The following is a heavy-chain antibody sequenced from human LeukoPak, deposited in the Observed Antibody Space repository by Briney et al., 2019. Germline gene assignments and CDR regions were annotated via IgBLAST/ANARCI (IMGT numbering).Heavy chain of an antibody. CDR1: GFTFSSYS. CDR3: ARVAQSSSWYIDY. V-gene: IGHV3-74*01. CDR2: LNSDGSST. D-gene: IGHD6-13*01. Sequence: GGSLRLSCAASGFTFSSYSMHWVRQAPGKGLVWVSRLNSDGSSTSYADSVKGRFTISRDNAKNTLYLQMNSLRAEDTAVHYCARVAQSSSWYIDYWGRGTLVTVSS. J-gene: IGHJ4*02.